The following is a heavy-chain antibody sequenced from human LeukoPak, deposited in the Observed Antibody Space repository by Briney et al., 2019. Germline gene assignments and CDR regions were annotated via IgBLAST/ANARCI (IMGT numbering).Heavy chain of an antibody. CDR2: ISSSSSTI. D-gene: IGHD6-19*01. J-gene: IGHJ6*03. CDR1: GFTFNNYA. CDR3: ARVCSSGWYVDYYYYYMDV. V-gene: IGHV3-48*01. Sequence: GGSLRLSCAASGFTFNNYAMNWVRQAPGKGLEWVSYISSSSSTIYYADSVKGRFTISRDNAKNSLYLQMNSLRAEDTAVYYCARVCSSGWYVDYYYYYMDVWGKGTTVTISS.